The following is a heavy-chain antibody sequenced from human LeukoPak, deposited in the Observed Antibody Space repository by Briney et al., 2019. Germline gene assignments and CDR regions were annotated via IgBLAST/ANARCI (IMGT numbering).Heavy chain of an antibody. CDR2: FDPEDGET. CDR3: ATPGPQWELPSYYFDY. CDR1: GYTLTELS. D-gene: IGHD1-26*01. V-gene: IGHV1-24*01. J-gene: IGHJ4*02. Sequence: GASVKVSCKVSGYTLTELSMHWARQAPGKGLEWMGGFDPEDGETIYAQKFQGRVTMTEDTSTDTAYMELSSLRSEDTAVYYCATPGPQWELPSYYFDYWGQGTLVTVSS.